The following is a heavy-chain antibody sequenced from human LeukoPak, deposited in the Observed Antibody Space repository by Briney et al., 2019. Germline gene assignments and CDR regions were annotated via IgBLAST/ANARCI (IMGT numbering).Heavy chain of an antibody. CDR1: GLSFSTYS. V-gene: IGHV3-21*01. J-gene: IGHJ5*02. D-gene: IGHD3-10*01. CDR2: ISSSSIYR. Sequence: KPGGSLRLSCAASGLSFSTYSMNWVRQAPGKGLEWVSSISSSSIYRYYADSVKGRFTISRDNAKNSLYLQMDSLRAEDTAVYYCARGVNYYASGSYLRDYFDPWGQGTLVTVSS. CDR3: ARGVNYYASGSYLRDYFDP.